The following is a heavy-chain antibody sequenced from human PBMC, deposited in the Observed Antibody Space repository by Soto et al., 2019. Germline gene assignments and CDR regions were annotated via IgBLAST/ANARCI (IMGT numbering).Heavy chain of an antibody. CDR1: GYTFTGYY. CDR3: AKANSGDDDEFDY. D-gene: IGHD5-12*01. J-gene: IGHJ4*02. Sequence: QVQLVQSGAEVKKPGASGKVSCKASGYTFTGYYMHWVRQAPGQGLEWMGWINPKSGGTYYAQKFQGRVTMTRDMSSSSAYMELSSLRSDDTAVYYCAKANSGDDDEFDYWGQGTQVTVSS. V-gene: IGHV1-2*02. CDR2: INPKSGGT.